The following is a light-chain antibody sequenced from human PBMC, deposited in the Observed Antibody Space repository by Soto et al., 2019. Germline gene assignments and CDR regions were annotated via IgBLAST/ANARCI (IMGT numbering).Light chain of an antibody. CDR3: QQYTDFQYT. CDR2: KAT. V-gene: IGKV1-5*03. Sequence: DLQMTQSPSTLSASVGDGVTITCRASQSIGSGLAWYQQRPGKAPKLLIYKATNLQTGVPSRFSGSGSGTDFSLTISSLQPVDSATYYCQQYTDFQYTFGQGTKVEI. J-gene: IGKJ2*01. CDR1: QSIGSG.